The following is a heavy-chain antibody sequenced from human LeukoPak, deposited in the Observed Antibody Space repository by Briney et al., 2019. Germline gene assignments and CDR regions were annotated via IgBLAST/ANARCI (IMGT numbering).Heavy chain of an antibody. Sequence: PGRSLRLSCAASGFTFDDYAMHWVRHAPGKGLEWVSGISWNSGSIGYADSVKGRFTISRDNAKNSLYLQMNSLRAEDTALYYCAKDTEGIAAAGRGYFDYWGQGTLVTVSS. D-gene: IGHD6-13*01. CDR2: ISWNSGSI. V-gene: IGHV3-9*01. CDR3: AKDTEGIAAAGRGYFDY. CDR1: GFTFDDYA. J-gene: IGHJ4*02.